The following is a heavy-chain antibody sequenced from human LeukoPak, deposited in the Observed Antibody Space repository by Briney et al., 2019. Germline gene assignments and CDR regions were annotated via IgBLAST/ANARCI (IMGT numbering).Heavy chain of an antibody. V-gene: IGHV3-7*01. CDR2: IKQDGSEK. Sequence: GGSLRLSCAASGFTFSTYWMSWVRQAPGKGLEWVANIKQDGSEKYYVDSVKGRFTISRDNAKNSLYLQMNSLRAEDTAVYYCARDNYYYDSSGYYVYWGQGTLVTVSS. CDR3: ARDNYYYDSSGYYVY. CDR1: GFTFSTYW. J-gene: IGHJ4*02. D-gene: IGHD3-22*01.